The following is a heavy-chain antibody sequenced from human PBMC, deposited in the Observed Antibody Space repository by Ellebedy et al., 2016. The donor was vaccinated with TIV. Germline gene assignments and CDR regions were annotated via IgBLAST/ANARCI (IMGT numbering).Heavy chain of an antibody. CDR2: LYSAGAR. Sequence: PGGSLRLSCAISGFSVNDHYMTWVRRTPGKGLEWVALLYSAGARDYADSVRGRFPISRDIAKNTVTLQMNSLRADDTAVYYCARLHSYGPYYFDFWGPGSLVTVSS. CDR3: ARLHSYGPYYFDF. V-gene: IGHV3-53*01. D-gene: IGHD5-18*01. J-gene: IGHJ4*02. CDR1: GFSVNDHY.